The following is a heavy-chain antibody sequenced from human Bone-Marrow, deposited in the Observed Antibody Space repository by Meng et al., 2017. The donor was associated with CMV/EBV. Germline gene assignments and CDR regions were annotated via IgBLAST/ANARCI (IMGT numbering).Heavy chain of an antibody. J-gene: IGHJ4*02. V-gene: IGHV3-20*04. CDR3: ARELHSFPAADY. D-gene: IGHD2-15*01. CDR1: KITFDDYA. Sequence: GESLKISCAASKITFDDYAMRWVRQGPGKGLEWVSGINWNADTTGHADSVKGRFTISRDNAKNSLYLQMNSLRAEDTALYYCARELHSFPAADYWGQGTLVTVSS. CDR2: INWNADTT.